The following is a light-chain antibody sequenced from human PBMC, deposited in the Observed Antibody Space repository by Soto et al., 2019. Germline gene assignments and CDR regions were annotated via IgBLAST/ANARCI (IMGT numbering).Light chain of an antibody. CDR1: QSVTSSY. Sequence: EIVLTQSPGTLSLSPGEGATLSCRASQSVTSSYLAWFQQKPGQAPRLLIYGASSRATGTPDRFSGSGSGTDITLTISRLEPEDFAVYYWQQYNSSPQTFGQGTKVEIK. CDR2: GAS. V-gene: IGKV3-20*01. J-gene: IGKJ1*01. CDR3: QQYNSSPQT.